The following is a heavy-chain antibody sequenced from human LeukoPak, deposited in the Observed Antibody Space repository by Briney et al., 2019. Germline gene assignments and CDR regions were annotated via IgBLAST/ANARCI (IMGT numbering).Heavy chain of an antibody. CDR3: ARARFTMVRGVIITGWFDP. V-gene: IGHV4-39*07. D-gene: IGHD3-10*01. CDR1: GGSISSGGYY. CDR2: IYYSGST. J-gene: IGHJ5*02. Sequence: PSETLSLTCTVSGGSISSGGYYWSWIRQPPGKGLEWIGSIYYSGSTYYNPSLKSRVTISVDTSKNQFSLKLSSVTAADTAVYYCARARFTMVRGVIITGWFDPWGQGTLVTVSS.